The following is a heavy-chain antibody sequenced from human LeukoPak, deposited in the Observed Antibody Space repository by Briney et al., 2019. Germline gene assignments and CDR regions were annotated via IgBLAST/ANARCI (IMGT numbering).Heavy chain of an antibody. CDR1: GFTFSSYA. V-gene: IGHV3-23*01. CDR3: AKRVQVEGYFDY. J-gene: IGHJ4*02. D-gene: IGHD5-24*01. Sequence: QAGGSLRLSCAASGFTFSSYAMSWVRQAPGKGLEWVSAISGSGGSTYYADSVKGRFTISRDNSKNTLYLQMNSLRAEDTAVYYCAKRVQVEGYFDYWGQGTLVTVSS. CDR2: ISGSGGST.